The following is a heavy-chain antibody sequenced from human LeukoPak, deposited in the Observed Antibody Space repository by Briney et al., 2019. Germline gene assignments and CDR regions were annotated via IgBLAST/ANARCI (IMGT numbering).Heavy chain of an antibody. V-gene: IGHV5-51*01. CDR3: ARRGDSYTLA. D-gene: IGHD5-24*01. CDR2: IYPRDSDT. CDR1: GYSFTDFW. J-gene: IGHJ5*02. Sequence: GESLKISCKASGYSFTDFWIGWVRQMPGKGLEWMGIIYPRDSDTRYSPPFQGQVTISADKSISTAYLQWSSLKASDTAMFFCARRGDSYTLAWGQGTLVTVSS.